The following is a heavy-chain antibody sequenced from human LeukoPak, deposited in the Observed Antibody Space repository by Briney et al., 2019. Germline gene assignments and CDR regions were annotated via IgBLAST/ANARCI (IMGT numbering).Heavy chain of an antibody. J-gene: IGHJ4*02. D-gene: IGHD6-25*01. CDR2: INPNSGGT. CDR1: GYTFTGYY. V-gene: IGHV1-2*02. Sequence: ASVKVSCKASGYTFTGYYMHWVRQAPGQGLEWMGWINPNSGGTNYAQKFQGRVTMTRDTSISTAYMELSSVRSDHTGLYYFARVSPQAGARSIDYGGQGTLVTVSS. CDR3: ARVSPQAGARSIDY.